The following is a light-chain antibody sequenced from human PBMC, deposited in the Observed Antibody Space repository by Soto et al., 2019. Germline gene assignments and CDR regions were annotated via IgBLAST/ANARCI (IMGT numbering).Light chain of an antibody. CDR1: SSDVGSYDY. Sequence: QSALTQPASVSGSPGQSITFSCNGTSSDVGSYDYVSWHQQHPGKAPKLIIYDVNNRPSGVPSRFSGSKSGNTASLTISGLQTEDEADYYCCAYSTSGTHVFGAGTKSPS. CDR2: DVN. V-gene: IGLV2-14*03. CDR3: CAYSTSGTHV. J-gene: IGLJ1*01.